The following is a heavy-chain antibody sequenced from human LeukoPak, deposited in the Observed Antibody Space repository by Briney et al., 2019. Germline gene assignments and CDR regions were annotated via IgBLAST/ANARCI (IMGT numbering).Heavy chain of an antibody. V-gene: IGHV1-18*01. CDR1: GYTFTSYD. Sequence: ASVKVCCKASGYTFTSYDISWVRQAPGQGLEWMGWISAYNGNTNYAQKLQGRVTMTTDTSTSTAYMELRSLRSDDTAVYYCAIAPGGYYYGMHVWGQGTTVTVSS. J-gene: IGHJ6*02. CDR2: ISAYNGNT. CDR3: AIAPGGYYYGMHV. D-gene: IGHD3-10*01.